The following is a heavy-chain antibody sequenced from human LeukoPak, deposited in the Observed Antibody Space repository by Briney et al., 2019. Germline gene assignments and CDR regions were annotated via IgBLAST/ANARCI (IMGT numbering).Heavy chain of an antibody. D-gene: IGHD3-10*01. J-gene: IGHJ3*02. Sequence: GGSLRLSCAASGFTFSSYSMNWVRQAPGKGLEWVSSISSSSSYIYYADSVKGRFTISRDNAKNSLYLQMNSLRAEDTAVYYCARTRMVRTDAFDIWGQGTMVTVSS. CDR3: ARTRMVRTDAFDI. CDR2: ISSSSSYI. V-gene: IGHV3-21*01. CDR1: GFTFSSYS.